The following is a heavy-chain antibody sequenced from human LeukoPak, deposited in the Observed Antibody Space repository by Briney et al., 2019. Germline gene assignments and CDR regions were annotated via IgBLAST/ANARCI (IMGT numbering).Heavy chain of an antibody. J-gene: IGHJ3*02. D-gene: IGHD2-21*01. V-gene: IGHV3-15*01. CDR3: TTDGLHIYDAFDI. CDR1: GFTFSNAW. CDR2: IKSKADGGTT. Sequence: PGGSLRLSCAASGFTFSNAWMSWVRLAPGKGLEWVGRIKSKADGGTTDYAAPVKGRFTISRDDSKNTLYLQMNSLKTEDTAVYYCTTDGLHIYDAFDIWVHGTMVTVSS.